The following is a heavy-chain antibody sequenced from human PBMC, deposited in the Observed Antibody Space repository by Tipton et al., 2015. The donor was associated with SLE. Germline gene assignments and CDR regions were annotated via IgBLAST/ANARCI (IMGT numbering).Heavy chain of an antibody. Sequence: PLRLSCVVSGFTLNTYVIHWVPQSPGKGLEWVAKITTNGIEKYSDSMKGRLTISRYNARGAVYLQMTSLRVEDTSVYHCARQMRGRPIWKWTDALDVWGQGTVVFVS. CDR3: ARQMRGRPIWKWTDALDV. V-gene: IGHV3-48*03. CDR2: ITTNGIE. J-gene: IGHJ6*02. D-gene: IGHD3/OR15-3a*01. CDR1: GFTLNTYV.